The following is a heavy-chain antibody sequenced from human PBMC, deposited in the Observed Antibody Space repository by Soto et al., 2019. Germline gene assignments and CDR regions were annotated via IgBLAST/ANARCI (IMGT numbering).Heavy chain of an antibody. D-gene: IGHD2-21*01. CDR1: GFTFSSYA. J-gene: IGHJ6*02. V-gene: IGHV3-23*01. CDR3: AKVDVIGLQGGMDV. CDR2: ISGSGGST. Sequence: EVQLLESGGGLVQPGCSLRLSCAASGFTFSSYAMSWVRQAPGKGLEWVSAISGSGGSTYYADSVKGRFTISRDNSKNTRYLQMNSLRAEDTAVYYCAKVDVIGLQGGMDVWGQGTTVTVSS.